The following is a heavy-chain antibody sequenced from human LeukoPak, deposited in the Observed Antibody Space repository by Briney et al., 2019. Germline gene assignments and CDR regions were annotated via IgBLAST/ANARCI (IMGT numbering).Heavy chain of an antibody. CDR2: INAGTGQT. CDR1: GYTFTSYA. CDR3: ARGPPNWGYDY. J-gene: IGHJ4*02. Sequence: GASVKVSCKASGYTFTSYAIHWVRQAPGQRLEWMGWINAGTGQTKYSQKFQRRVTITRATSASTAYMELSSLRSEDTAVYSCARGPPNWGYDYWGPGTLVTVSS. V-gene: IGHV1-3*01. D-gene: IGHD7-27*01.